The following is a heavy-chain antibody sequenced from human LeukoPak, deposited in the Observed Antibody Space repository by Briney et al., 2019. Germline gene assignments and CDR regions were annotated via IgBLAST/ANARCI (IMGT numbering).Heavy chain of an antibody. J-gene: IGHJ3*02. CDR2: ISESGDVT. V-gene: IGHV3-53*01. Sequence: GGSLRLSCAASGFSVSNNHMSWVRQAPGKGLEWVSVISESGDVTHYADSMKGRFTISRDNTKNTLNLQMNSLRDEDTAVYYCASKRPMSLGAFDIWGQGAMVTVSS. CDR1: GFSVSNNH. CDR3: ASKRPMSLGAFDI. D-gene: IGHD3-10*02.